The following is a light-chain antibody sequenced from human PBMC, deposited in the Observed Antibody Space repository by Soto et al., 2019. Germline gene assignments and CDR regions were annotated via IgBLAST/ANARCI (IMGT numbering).Light chain of an antibody. CDR3: QQYNKWPLT. Sequence: EIVLTHSPATLSVSQGARATLSCRASESVSNNFAWYQQKPGQAPRLLIFGASARANGIPARFSGSGSGTEFTLTISSLQSEDFAVYYCQQYNKWPLTFGGGTKVDIK. V-gene: IGKV3-15*01. CDR1: ESVSNN. J-gene: IGKJ4*01. CDR2: GAS.